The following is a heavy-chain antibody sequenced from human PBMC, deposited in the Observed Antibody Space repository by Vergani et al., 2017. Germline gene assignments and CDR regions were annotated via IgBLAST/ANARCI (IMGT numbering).Heavy chain of an antibody. J-gene: IGHJ3*02. D-gene: IGHD1-14*01. Sequence: QVQLQESGPGLVKPSETLSLTCTVSGGSISSYYWSWIRQPPGKGLEWIGYIYYSGSTNYNPSLKSRVTISVDTSKNQFSLKLSSVTASDTAVYYCARERFRNAFEIWGQGTMVAGSS. CDR1: GGSISSYY. CDR2: IYYSGST. CDR3: ARERFRNAFEI. V-gene: IGHV4-59*01.